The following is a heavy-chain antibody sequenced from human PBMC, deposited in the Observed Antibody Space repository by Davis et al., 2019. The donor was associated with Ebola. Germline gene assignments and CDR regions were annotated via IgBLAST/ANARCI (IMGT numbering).Heavy chain of an antibody. V-gene: IGHV1-2*06. Sequence: AASVTVSCKASGYTFTNYGITWVRQAPGQGLEWMGRINPNSGDTNSAQKFQGRITVTRDTSISTVYMELSSLRSEDTAVYYCARYGDYGGGWFDPWGQGTLVTVSS. J-gene: IGHJ5*02. CDR3: ARYGDYGGGWFDP. D-gene: IGHD4-17*01. CDR2: INPNSGDT. CDR1: GYTFTNYG.